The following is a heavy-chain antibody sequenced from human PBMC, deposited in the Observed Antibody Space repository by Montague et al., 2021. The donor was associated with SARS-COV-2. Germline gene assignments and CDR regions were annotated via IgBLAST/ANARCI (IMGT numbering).Heavy chain of an antibody. CDR3: ARNIAVAGRAEGFDY. CDR2: TYYRSKWYN. CDR1: GDSVSSNSAA. V-gene: IGHV6-1*01. Sequence: CAISGDSVSSNSAAWNWIRQSPSRGLEWLGRTYYRSKWYNDYAVSVKSRITINPDTSKNQFSLRLNSVTPEDTAVYYCARNIAVAGRAEGFDYWGQGTLVTVSP. J-gene: IGHJ4*02. D-gene: IGHD6-19*01.